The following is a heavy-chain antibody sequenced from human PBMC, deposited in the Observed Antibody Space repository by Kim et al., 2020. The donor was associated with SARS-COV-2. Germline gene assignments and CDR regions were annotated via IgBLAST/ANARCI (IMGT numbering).Heavy chain of an antibody. D-gene: IGHD1-26*01. V-gene: IGHV3-43*02. CDR1: GFTFDDYA. CDR3: AKDTSPSGSYFDY. Sequence: GGSLRLSCAASGFTFDDYAMHWVRQAPGKGLEWVSLISGDGGSTYYADSVKGRFTISRDNSKNSLYLQMNSLRTEDTASYYCAKDTSPSGSYFDYWGQGTLVTVSS. CDR2: ISGDGGST. J-gene: IGHJ4*02.